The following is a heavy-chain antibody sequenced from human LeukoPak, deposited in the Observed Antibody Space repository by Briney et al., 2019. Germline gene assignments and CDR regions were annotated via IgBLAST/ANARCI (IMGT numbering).Heavy chain of an antibody. J-gene: IGHJ6*02. CDR3: ARDQQEVGSGWYSHSYGMDV. V-gene: IGHV1-46*01. D-gene: IGHD6-19*01. CDR1: GYTFIRYY. Sequence: ASVKVSCKASGYTFIRYYMHWVRQAPGQGLEWMGIINPSGGTAYAQKFQGRVTMTRDTSTSTVYMQLSSLRSEDTAVYYCARDQQEVGSGWYSHSYGMDVWGQGTTVTVSS. CDR2: INPSGGT.